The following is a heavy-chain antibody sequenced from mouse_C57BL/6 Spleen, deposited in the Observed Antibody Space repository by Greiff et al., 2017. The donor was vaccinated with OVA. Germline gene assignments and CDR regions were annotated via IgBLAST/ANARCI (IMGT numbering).Heavy chain of an antibody. CDR3: TRLEGLALFDY. V-gene: IGHV1-15*01. D-gene: IGHD2-4*01. CDR1: GYTLTDYE. CDR2: IDPETGGT. Sequence: QVQLKQSGAELVRPGASVTLSCKASGYTLTDYEMHWVKQTPVHGLEWIGAIDPETGGTAYNQKFKGKAILTADKSSSTAYMELRSLTSEDSAVYYCTRLEGLALFDYWGQGTTLTVSS. J-gene: IGHJ2*01.